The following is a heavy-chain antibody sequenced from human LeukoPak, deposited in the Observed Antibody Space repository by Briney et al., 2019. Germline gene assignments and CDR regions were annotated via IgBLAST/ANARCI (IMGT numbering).Heavy chain of an antibody. J-gene: IGHJ4*02. D-gene: IGHD3/OR15-3a*01. V-gene: IGHV3-23*01. Sequence: PGGSLRLSCAASGFTFSSYSMNWARQAPGKGLEWVSGINGGGGRTYYADSVKGRFTISRDNSKNTLYLQMNSLRAEDTALYYCAKERTLELDSWGQGTLLTVSS. CDR2: INGGGGRT. CDR3: AKERTLELDS. CDR1: GFTFSSYS.